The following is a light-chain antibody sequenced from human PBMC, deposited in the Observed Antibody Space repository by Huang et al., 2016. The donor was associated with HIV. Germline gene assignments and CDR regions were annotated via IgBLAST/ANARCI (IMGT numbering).Light chain of an antibody. CDR1: ENIRRY. CDR2: SAS. CDR3: QGSLSIPHT. Sequence: DIQMTQSPSSLSASVGDRVTITCRASENIRRYLNWYQQKPGKPPKLLIHSASTLQSGFPSRFSGSVSGSDFTLTITSLQPEDFATSYCQGSLSIPHTFGQGTNLEIK. V-gene: IGKV1-39*01. J-gene: IGKJ2*01.